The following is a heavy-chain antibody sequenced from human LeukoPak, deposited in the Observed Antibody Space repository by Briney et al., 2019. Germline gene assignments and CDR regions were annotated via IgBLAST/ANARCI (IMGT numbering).Heavy chain of an antibody. CDR2: ITSSGGST. V-gene: IGHV3-23*01. CDR1: GFTFSSYA. J-gene: IGHJ4*02. CDR3: AKGSASGRPYYFDY. Sequence: GGSLRLSSAASGFTFSSYAMSWVRQAPGKGLEWVSGITSSGGSTYHADSVKGRFTISRDNSKNTLFLQMSSLRAEDSAIFYCAKGSASGRPYYFDYWGQGILVTVSS. D-gene: IGHD2-15*01.